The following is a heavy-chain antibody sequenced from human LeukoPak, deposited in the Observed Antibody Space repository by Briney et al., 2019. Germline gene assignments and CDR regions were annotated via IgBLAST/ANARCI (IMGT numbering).Heavy chain of an antibody. Sequence: PGGSLRLSCVVSGFTFSSYSMNWVRQAPGKGLEWVSYISSSGSTIYYADSVKGRFTISRDNAKNSLYLQMNSLRAEDTAVYYCARALGYCSSTSCPGDYWGQGTLVTVPS. CDR1: GFTFSSYS. CDR2: ISSSGSTI. V-gene: IGHV3-48*04. CDR3: ARALGYCSSTSCPGDY. J-gene: IGHJ4*02. D-gene: IGHD2-2*01.